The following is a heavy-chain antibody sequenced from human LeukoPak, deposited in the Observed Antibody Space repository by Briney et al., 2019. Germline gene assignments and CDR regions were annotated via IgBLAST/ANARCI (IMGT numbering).Heavy chain of an antibody. CDR2: IYYSGST. Sequence: SETLSLTCTVSGGSISSSSYYWGWIRQPPGKGLEWIGSIYYSGSTYYNPSLKSRVTISVDTSKNQFSLKLSSVTAADTAVYYCARRMAARQIALRYFDYWGQGTLVTVSS. CDR3: ARRMAARQIALRYFDY. CDR1: GGSISSSSYY. D-gene: IGHD6-6*01. V-gene: IGHV4-39*07. J-gene: IGHJ4*02.